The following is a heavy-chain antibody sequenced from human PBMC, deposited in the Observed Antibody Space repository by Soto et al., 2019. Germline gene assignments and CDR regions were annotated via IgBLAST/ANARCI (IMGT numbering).Heavy chain of an antibody. Sequence: GGSLRLSCAASGFTFSSYAMSWVRQAPGKGLEWVSAISGSGGSTYYADSVKGRFTISRDNSKNTLYLQMNSLRAEDTAVYYWAKDLAMTIPYYYYSGMDVWGQGTTVTVSS. CDR2: ISGSGGST. CDR3: AKDLAMTIPYYYYSGMDV. D-gene: IGHD2-21*01. V-gene: IGHV3-23*01. J-gene: IGHJ6*02. CDR1: GFTFSSYA.